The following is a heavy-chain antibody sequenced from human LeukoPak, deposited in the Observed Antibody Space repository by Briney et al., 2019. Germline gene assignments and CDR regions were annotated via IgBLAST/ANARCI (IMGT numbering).Heavy chain of an antibody. D-gene: IGHD6-13*01. CDR2: ISSSGSTI. Sequence: GGSLRLSCAASGFTFSSYEMNWVRQAPGKGLEWVSYISSSGSTIYYADSVKGRFTISRDNAKNSLYLQMNSLRNEDTAVYFCARDKARGSLLGPRTAPPGTFDYWGQGTLVTVSS. CDR1: GFTFSSYE. J-gene: IGHJ4*02. CDR3: ARDKARGSLLGPRTAPPGTFDY. V-gene: IGHV3-48*03.